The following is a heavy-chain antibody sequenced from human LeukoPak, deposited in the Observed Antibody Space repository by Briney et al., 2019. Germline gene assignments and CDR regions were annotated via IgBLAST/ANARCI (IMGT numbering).Heavy chain of an antibody. CDR2: IYYSGST. Sequence: SETLSLTCTVSGGSISSSSYYWGWIRQPPGKGLEWIGSIYYSGSTYYNPSLKSRVTISVDASKNQFSLKLSSVTAADTAVYYCARATQYYYDSSGPTDAFDIWGQGTMVTVSS. CDR1: GGSISSSSYY. V-gene: IGHV4-39*07. CDR3: ARATQYYYDSSGPTDAFDI. D-gene: IGHD3-22*01. J-gene: IGHJ3*02.